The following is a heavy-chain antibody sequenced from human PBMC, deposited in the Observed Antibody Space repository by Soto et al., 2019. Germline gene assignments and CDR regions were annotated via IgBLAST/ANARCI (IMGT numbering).Heavy chain of an antibody. D-gene: IGHD1-26*01. Sequence: AGDRRLARAASGFTFSSYSMNWVRQAPGKGLEWVSSISSSSSYIYYADSVKGRFTISRDNAKNSLYLQMNSLRAEDTAVYYCARDVGATSGMDVWGQGTTVTVSS. CDR2: ISSSSSYI. CDR1: GFTFSSYS. J-gene: IGHJ6*02. CDR3: ARDVGATSGMDV. V-gene: IGHV3-21*01.